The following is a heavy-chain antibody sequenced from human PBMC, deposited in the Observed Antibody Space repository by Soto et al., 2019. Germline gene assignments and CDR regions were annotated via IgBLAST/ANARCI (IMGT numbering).Heavy chain of an antibody. CDR2: IYYSGST. Sequence: PSETLSLTCTVSGGSISSGGYYWSWIRQHPGKGLEWIGYIYYSGSTYYNPSLKSRVTISVDTSKNQFSLKLSSVTAADTAVYYCARGVETNWFDPWGQGTLVTVSS. CDR1: GGSISSGGYY. J-gene: IGHJ5*02. V-gene: IGHV4-31*03. D-gene: IGHD3-10*01. CDR3: ARGVETNWFDP.